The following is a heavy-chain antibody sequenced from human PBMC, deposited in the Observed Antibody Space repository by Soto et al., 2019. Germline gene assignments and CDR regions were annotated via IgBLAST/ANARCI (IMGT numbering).Heavy chain of an antibody. CDR2: ISIISTYI. Sequence: EVELVESGGGLVKPGGSLRLSCLASRFRFSDYTMTWVRQAPGKGLEWVSSISIISTYIYYGDSVKGGFTISRDNAKNALYLQMNSLRVEDTAVYYCARRGSEVTTGGGALDMWGQGTMVTVSS. J-gene: IGHJ3*02. CDR1: RFRFSDYT. D-gene: IGHD4-17*01. V-gene: IGHV3-21*01. CDR3: ARRGSEVTTGGGALDM.